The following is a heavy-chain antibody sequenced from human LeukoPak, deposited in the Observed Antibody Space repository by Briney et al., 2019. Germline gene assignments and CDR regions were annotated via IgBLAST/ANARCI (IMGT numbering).Heavy chain of an antibody. CDR3: ATGNWGY. D-gene: IGHD7-27*01. J-gene: IGHJ4*02. CDR2: ISDSSTTI. Sequence: GGSLRLSCAASGFTFSSYTMNWVRQAPGRGLEWVSYISDSSTTIYYADSVKGRFTISRDNAKNSLYLQMNSLRVEDTAVYYCATGNWGYWGQGTLVTVSS. V-gene: IGHV3-48*01. CDR1: GFTFSSYT.